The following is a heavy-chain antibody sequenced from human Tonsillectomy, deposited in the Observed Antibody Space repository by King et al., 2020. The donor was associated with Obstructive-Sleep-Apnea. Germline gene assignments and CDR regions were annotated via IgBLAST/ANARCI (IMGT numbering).Heavy chain of an antibody. CDR3: AHIIVVPAALHH. J-gene: IGHJ5*02. Sequence: VQLVESGGGLVKPGGSLRLSCEVSGFTFSDAWMSLVRQAPGKGLEGVGRIKSKIGGGATDYAEPVKGRFTISRDVSQNTVYLQLNSLKTEDTAVYVCAHIIVVPAALHHWGQGTLVTVSS. CDR1: GFTFSDAW. V-gene: IGHV3-15*01. D-gene: IGHD2-2*02. CDR2: IKSKIGGGAT.